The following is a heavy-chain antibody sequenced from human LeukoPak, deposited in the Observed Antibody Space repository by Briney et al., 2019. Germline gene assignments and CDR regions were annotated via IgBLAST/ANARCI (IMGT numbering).Heavy chain of an antibody. D-gene: IGHD1-26*01. CDR3: AAERYSDSCCWFDP. V-gene: IGHV1-58*01. CDR2: IVVGSGDT. Sequence: TSVKVSCKASGFTFSTSAVQWVRQARGQRLEWIGWIVVGSGDTKYAQELQGRLTITRDMSTNTAYMVLSSLRSEDTAVYYCAAERYSDSCCWFDPWGQGTLVTVSS. CDR1: GFTFSTSA. J-gene: IGHJ5*02.